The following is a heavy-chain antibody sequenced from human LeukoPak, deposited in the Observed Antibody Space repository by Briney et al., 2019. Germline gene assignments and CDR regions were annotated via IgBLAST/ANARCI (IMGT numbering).Heavy chain of an antibody. CDR1: GYTFTSYG. J-gene: IGHJ4*02. CDR3: ARADARETYYYDSSVFLPDY. CDR2: INPNSGGT. Sequence: ASVKVSCKASGYTFTSYGISWVRQAPGQGLEWMGWINPNSGGTNYAQKFQGRVTMTRDTSISTAYMELSRLRSDDTAVYYCARADARETYYYDSSVFLPDYWGQGTLVTVSS. D-gene: IGHD3-22*01. V-gene: IGHV1-2*02.